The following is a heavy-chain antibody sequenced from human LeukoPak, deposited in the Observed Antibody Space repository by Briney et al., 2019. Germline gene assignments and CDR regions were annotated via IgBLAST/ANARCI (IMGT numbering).Heavy chain of an antibody. CDR2: IWYDGSNK. J-gene: IGHJ4*02. Sequence: QPGRSLRLSCAASGFTFSSYGMHWVRQAPGKGLEWVAVIWYDGSNKYYADSVKGRFTISRDNSKNALYLQMNSLRAEDTAVYYCAKSRYSSSWYYFDYWGQGTLVTVSS. CDR3: AKSRYSSSWYYFDY. D-gene: IGHD6-13*01. V-gene: IGHV3-33*06. CDR1: GFTFSSYG.